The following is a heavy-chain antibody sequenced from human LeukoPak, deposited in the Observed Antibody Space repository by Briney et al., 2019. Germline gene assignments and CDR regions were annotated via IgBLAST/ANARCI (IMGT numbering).Heavy chain of an antibody. J-gene: IGHJ6*03. Sequence: SVKVSCKASGGTFSSYAISWVRQAPGQGLESMVGIIPIFGTANYAQKFQGRVTITADESTSTAYMELSSLRSEDTAVYYCARVRTTVVTPGYYYYMDVWGKGTTVTVSS. D-gene: IGHD4-23*01. V-gene: IGHV1-69*13. CDR1: GGTFSSYA. CDR2: IIPIFGTA. CDR3: ARVRTTVVTPGYYYYMDV.